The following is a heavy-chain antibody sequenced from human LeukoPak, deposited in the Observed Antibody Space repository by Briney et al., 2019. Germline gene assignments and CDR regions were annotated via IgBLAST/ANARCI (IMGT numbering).Heavy chain of an antibody. V-gene: IGHV3-7*01. Sequence: GGSLRLSCAASGFTFSSYWMSWVRQAPGKGLEWVANIKEDGSEKYYVDSVKGRFTISRDNAKNSLYLQMNSLRAEDSAVYYCARDGVGGYVPYWGRGTLVTVSS. CDR1: GFTFSSYW. CDR2: IKEDGSEK. CDR3: ARDGVGGYVPY. J-gene: IGHJ4*02. D-gene: IGHD5-12*01.